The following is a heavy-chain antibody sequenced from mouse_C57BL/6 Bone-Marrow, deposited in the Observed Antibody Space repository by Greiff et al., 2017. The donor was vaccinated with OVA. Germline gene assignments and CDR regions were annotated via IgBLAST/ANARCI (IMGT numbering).Heavy chain of an antibody. J-gene: IGHJ3*01. Sequence: DVKLVESGGGLVKPGGSLKLTCAASGFTFSDYGMHWVRQAPEKGLEWVAYISSGSSTIYYADTVKGRFTISRDNAKNTLFLQMASLMSEDTAMYYCARCYYDYGVAWFAYWGQGTLVTVAA. D-gene: IGHD2-4*01. CDR1: GFTFSDYG. CDR2: ISSGSSTI. V-gene: IGHV5-17*01. CDR3: ARCYYDYGVAWFAY.